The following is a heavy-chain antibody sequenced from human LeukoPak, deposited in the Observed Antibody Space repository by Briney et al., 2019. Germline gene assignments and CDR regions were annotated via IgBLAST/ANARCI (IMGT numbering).Heavy chain of an antibody. D-gene: IGHD2-21*02. CDR2: INTNTGNP. CDR3: ARGEYCGGDCYNYFDY. V-gene: IGHV7-4-1*02. CDR1: GYTFTSYA. J-gene: IGHJ4*02. Sequence: GASVKVSCKASGYTFTSYAMNWVRQAPGQGLEWMGWINTNTGNPTYAQGFTGRFVFSLDTSVSTAYLQISSLKAEDTAVYYCARGEYCGGDCYNYFDYWGQGTLVTVSS.